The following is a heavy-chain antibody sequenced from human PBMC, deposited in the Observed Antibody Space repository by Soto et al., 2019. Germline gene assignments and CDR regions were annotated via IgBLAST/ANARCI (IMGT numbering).Heavy chain of an antibody. V-gene: IGHV1-69*13. CDR3: ARQYYDSSGYYLDY. Sequence: SVKIDCKASGCTFSSYAMSGVRQAPGQGLEWMGGIIPIFGTANYAQKFQGRVTITADESTSTAYMELSSLRSEDTAVYYCARQYYDSSGYYLDYWGQGTLVTVSS. J-gene: IGHJ4*02. D-gene: IGHD3-22*01. CDR2: IIPIFGTA. CDR1: GCTFSSYA.